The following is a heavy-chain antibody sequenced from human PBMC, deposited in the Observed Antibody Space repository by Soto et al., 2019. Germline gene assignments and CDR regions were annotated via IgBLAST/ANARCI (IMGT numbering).Heavy chain of an antibody. Sequence: ASVKVSCKASGYTFTGYYMHWVRQAPGQGLEWMGWINPNSGGTNYAQKLQGWVTMTRDTSISTAYMELSRLRSDDTAVYYCAIRVISGYSGYDGAFDFWGQGTMVTVSS. CDR2: INPNSGGT. CDR1: GYTFTGYY. V-gene: IGHV1-2*04. CDR3: AIRVISGYSGYDGAFDF. J-gene: IGHJ3*01. D-gene: IGHD5-12*01.